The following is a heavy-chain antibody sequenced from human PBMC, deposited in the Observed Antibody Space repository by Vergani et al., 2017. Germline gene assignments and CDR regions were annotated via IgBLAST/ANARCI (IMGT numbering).Heavy chain of an antibody. CDR3: ARARPLIVGTTPYYFDY. V-gene: IGHV3-20*04. D-gene: IGHD1-26*01. CDR1: GFTFDEYD. J-gene: IGHJ4*02. Sequence: EVQLVESGGGVIRPGGSLRLSCAASGFTFDEYDMSWVRQAPGKGLEWVSSINWNGGNTGYADSVKGRFTISRDNAKNSLYLQMNSLRAEETALYYCARARPLIVGTTPYYFDYWGQGALVTVSS. CDR2: INWNGGNT.